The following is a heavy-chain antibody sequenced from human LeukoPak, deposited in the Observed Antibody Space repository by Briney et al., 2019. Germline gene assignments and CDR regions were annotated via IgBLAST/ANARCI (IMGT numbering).Heavy chain of an antibody. Sequence: GGSLRLSCAASGSTFSSYAMSWVRQAPGKGLEWVSAISGSGGSTYYADSVKGRFTISRDNSKNTLYLQMNSLRAEDTAVYYCAKGKVRRAYSNIFDYWGQGTLVTVSS. CDR1: GSTFSSYA. V-gene: IGHV3-23*01. J-gene: IGHJ4*02. CDR2: ISGSGGST. CDR3: AKGKVRRAYSNIFDY. D-gene: IGHD4-4*01.